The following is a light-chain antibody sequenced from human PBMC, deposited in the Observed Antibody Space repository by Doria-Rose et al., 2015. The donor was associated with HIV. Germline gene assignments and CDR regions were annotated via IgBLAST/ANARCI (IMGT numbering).Light chain of an antibody. V-gene: IGKV1-13*02. CDR2: AVS. J-gene: IGKJ5*01. CDR3: QHCHSYPHGT. Sequence: TQSPSSLSASVGDRVTIACRASQGIISSLAWYQHKPGRPPKLLIFAVSKLASGAPSRFTGSGSGTDFTLTINNLQPEDFATYYCQHCHSYPHGTFGQGTRLEI. CDR1: QGIISS.